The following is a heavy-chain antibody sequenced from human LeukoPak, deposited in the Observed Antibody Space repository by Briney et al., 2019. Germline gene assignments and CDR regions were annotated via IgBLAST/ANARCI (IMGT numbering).Heavy chain of an antibody. D-gene: IGHD3-10*01. CDR1: GFAFSSNY. Sequence: GGSLRLSCAASGFAFSSNYMIWVRQAPGKGLEWVSVLYPDGRTYYADSVKGRFTISRDVSKKNLFLQMTSLRAEDTAVYYCAKATGWYGEGYFDYWGQGTLVTVSS. CDR3: AKATGWYGEGYFDY. J-gene: IGHJ4*02. V-gene: IGHV3-53*01. CDR2: LYPDGRT.